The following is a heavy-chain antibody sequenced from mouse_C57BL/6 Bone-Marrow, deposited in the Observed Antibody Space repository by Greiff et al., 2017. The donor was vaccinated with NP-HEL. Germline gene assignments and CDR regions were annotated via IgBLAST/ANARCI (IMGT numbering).Heavy chain of an antibody. J-gene: IGHJ4*01. D-gene: IGHD1-1*01. Sequence: VQLKESGGGLVKPGGSLKLSCAASGFTFSSYTMSWVRQTPEKRLEWVATISGGGGNTYYPDSVKGRFTISRDNAKNTLYLQMSSLRSEDTALYYCARRDGSYYAMDYWGQGTSVTVSS. CDR1: GFTFSSYT. V-gene: IGHV5-9*01. CDR3: ARRDGSYYAMDY. CDR2: ISGGGGNT.